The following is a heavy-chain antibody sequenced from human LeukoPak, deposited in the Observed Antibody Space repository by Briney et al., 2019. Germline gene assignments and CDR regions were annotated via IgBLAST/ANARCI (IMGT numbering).Heavy chain of an antibody. CDR3: ASALYDSSGYYFSY. J-gene: IGHJ4*02. Sequence: GGSLRLSCAASGFTFSSYAMSWVRQAPGKGLEWVSAISGSGGSTYYADSVKGRFTISRDNSKNTLYLQMNSLRAEDTAVYYCASALYDSSGYYFSYWGQGTLVTVSS. D-gene: IGHD3-22*01. CDR2: ISGSGGST. V-gene: IGHV3-23*01. CDR1: GFTFSSYA.